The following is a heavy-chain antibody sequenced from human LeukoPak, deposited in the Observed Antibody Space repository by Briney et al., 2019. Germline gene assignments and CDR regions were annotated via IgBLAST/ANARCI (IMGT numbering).Heavy chain of an antibody. Sequence: GGSVRLSCAASGFTFRSYTMNWVRQAPGKGLEWVSSISSSSSYIYYTDSVKGRFTISRDNAKNSLYLQMNSLRAEDTAVYYCARSNPGYSSEVDYWGQGTLVTVSS. D-gene: IGHD6-19*01. CDR2: ISSSSSYI. V-gene: IGHV3-21*01. J-gene: IGHJ4*02. CDR1: GFTFRSYT. CDR3: ARSNPGYSSEVDY.